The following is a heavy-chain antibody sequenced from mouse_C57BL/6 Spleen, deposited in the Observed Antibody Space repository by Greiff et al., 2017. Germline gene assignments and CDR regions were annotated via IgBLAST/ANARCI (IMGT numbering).Heavy chain of an antibody. Sequence: EVMLVESGGGLVQPGGSMKLSCVASGFTFSNYWMNWVRQSPEKGLEWVAQIRLKSDNYATHYAESVKGRFTISRDDSKSSVYLQMNNLRAEDTGIYYCTPSTPWFAYWGQGTLVTVSA. CDR2: IRLKSDNYAT. J-gene: IGHJ3*01. V-gene: IGHV6-3*01. CDR1: GFTFSNYW. CDR3: TPSTPWFAY. D-gene: IGHD4-1*02.